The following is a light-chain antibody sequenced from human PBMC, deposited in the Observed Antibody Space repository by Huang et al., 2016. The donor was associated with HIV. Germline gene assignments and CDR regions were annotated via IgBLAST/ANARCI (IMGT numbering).Light chain of an antibody. J-gene: IGKJ2*01. CDR2: DAA. CDR1: QRVSRY. V-gene: IGKV3-11*01. CDR3: QQRSNWPYT. Sequence: EIVLTQSPATLSLSPGERATLSCRASQRVSRYLAWYQQKPGQAPRLLIYDAANMATGIPARFSGSGSGTDFTLTISSLEPEDFAVYYCQQRSNWPYTFGQGTKLEIK.